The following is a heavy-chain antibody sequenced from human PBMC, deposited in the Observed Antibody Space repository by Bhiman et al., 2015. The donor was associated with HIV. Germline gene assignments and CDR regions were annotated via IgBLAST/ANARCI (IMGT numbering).Heavy chain of an antibody. V-gene: IGHV3-9*01. J-gene: IGHJ3*02. CDR2: INWNSGSI. CDR3: AKGRSSTGTDAYI. Sequence: EEQLVESGGGLVQPGRSLRLSCAVSGFTFDDYAMHWVRQAPGKGLEWVSGINWNSGSIGYADSVKGRFTISRDSAKSSLFLQMNSLRTEDTALYYCAKGRSSTGTDAYIWGRGTIVTVTS. CDR1: GFTFDDYA. D-gene: IGHD3-16*01.